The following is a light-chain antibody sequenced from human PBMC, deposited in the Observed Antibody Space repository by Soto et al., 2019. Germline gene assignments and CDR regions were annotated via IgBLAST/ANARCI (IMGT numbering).Light chain of an antibody. V-gene: IGKV3-15*01. J-gene: IGKJ1*01. Sequence: IVMTQSTATLSVSPGERDTLSCRASQSVSSNLAWYQQKPGQAPRLLIYGASTRATGIPARFSGSGSGTEFTLTISSLQSEDFAVYYCQQYNNWPRTFGQGTKVDIK. CDR2: GAS. CDR1: QSVSSN. CDR3: QQYNNWPRT.